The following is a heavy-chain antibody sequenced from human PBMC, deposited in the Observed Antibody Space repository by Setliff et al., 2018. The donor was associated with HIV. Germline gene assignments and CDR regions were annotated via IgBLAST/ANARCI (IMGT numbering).Heavy chain of an antibody. D-gene: IGHD3-10*01. CDR3: ARGQGGFGELLYT. V-gene: IGHV1-2*02. CDR1: GYTFTGYY. Sequence: ASVKVSCKASGYTFTGYYMHWVRQAPGQGLEWMGCINPNSGGTNYAQQFQGRVTMTRDTSISTAYTELSRLRSDDTAVYYCARGQGGFGELLYTWGQGTLVTVSS. J-gene: IGHJ5*02. CDR2: INPNSGGT.